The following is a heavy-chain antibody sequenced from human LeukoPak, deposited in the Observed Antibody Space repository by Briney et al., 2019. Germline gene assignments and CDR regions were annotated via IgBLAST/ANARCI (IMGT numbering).Heavy chain of an antibody. CDR1: GFTLSHYS. V-gene: IGHV3-21*01. CDR3: AIPLGELLDH. D-gene: IGHD3-10*01. CDR2: VSSDSTHI. Sequence: GGSLRLSCAASGFTLSHYSMSWVRQAPGKGLEWVSTVSSDSTHINYGESVRGRFTISRDDAKNSLYLQMNSLRAEDTAVYYCAIPLGELLDHWGQGTLVTVSS. J-gene: IGHJ4*02.